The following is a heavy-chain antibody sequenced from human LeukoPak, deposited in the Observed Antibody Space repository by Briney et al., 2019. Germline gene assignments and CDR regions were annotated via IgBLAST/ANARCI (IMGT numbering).Heavy chain of an antibody. V-gene: IGHV1-18*01. Sequence: GASVKVSCKASDYTFTSYGISWVRQAPGQGLEWMGWISAYNGNTNYAQKLQGRVTMTTDTSTSTAYMELRSLRSDDTAVYYCARDDIVVVPAARPNWFDPWGQGTLVTVSS. CDR1: DYTFTSYG. CDR2: ISAYNGNT. D-gene: IGHD2-2*01. CDR3: ARDDIVVVPAARPNWFDP. J-gene: IGHJ5*02.